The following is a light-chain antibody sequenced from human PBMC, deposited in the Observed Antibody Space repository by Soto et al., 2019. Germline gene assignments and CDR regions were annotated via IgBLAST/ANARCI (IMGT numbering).Light chain of an antibody. J-gene: IGKJ1*01. V-gene: IGKV1-5*03. CDR3: QQYNRYWT. CDR1: QSISNS. CDR2: KAS. Sequence: DIQMTQSPSTLTASVGDRVTITCRATQSISNSLAWYQQKPGKAPKLLIYKASSLESGVPSRFSGSGSGTEFTLNITNLQPYDFATYYCQQYNRYWTFGQGTKVEI.